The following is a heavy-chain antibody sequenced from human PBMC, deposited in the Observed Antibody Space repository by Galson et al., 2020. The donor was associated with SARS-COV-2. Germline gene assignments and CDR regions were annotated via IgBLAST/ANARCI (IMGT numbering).Heavy chain of an antibody. CDR3: ARVSTDYDFWSAYRSRNNWFDP. CDR2: INHGGST. D-gene: IGHD3-3*01. V-gene: IGHV4-34*01. Sequence: SETLSLTCAVYGGSFSGNYWSWIRQSPGKGLEWLGEINHGGSTNYNPSLKSRATISVDTSKNQFSLNVSSVTAADTAVYYCARVSTDYDFWSAYRSRNNWFDPWGQGILVTVSS. CDR1: GGSFSGNY. J-gene: IGHJ5*02.